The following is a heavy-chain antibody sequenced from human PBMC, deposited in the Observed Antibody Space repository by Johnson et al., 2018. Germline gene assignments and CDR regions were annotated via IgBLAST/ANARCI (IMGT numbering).Heavy chain of an antibody. CDR2: IAVDGKRK. CDR3: VQGPRPGALDF. CDR1: GFTFSASG. V-gene: IGHV3-30*18. J-gene: IGHJ3*01. Sequence: QVQLQESGGGVVQPGRSLRLSCAASGFTFSASGIDTHWVRQSPDKGLEWVTHIAVDGKRKFYTDSVKGRFTVSRDNSRNTVYLQMNSLRPDEPARYYCVQGPRPGALDFWGQGTMVIVSS.